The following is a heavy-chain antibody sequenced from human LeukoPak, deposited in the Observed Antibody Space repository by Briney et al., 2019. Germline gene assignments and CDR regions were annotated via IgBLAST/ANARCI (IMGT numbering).Heavy chain of an antibody. V-gene: IGHV4-61*01. CDR1: GVSVSSGSYC. D-gene: IGHD1-26*01. Sequence: SETLSLTCTVSGVSVSSGSYCWSWIRQPPGKGLEWIGYIYYSGSTNYNPSLKSRVTISVDTSKNQFSLKLSSVTAADTAAYYCARGTIVGATTLLATWGQGTLVTVSS. CDR2: IYYSGST. J-gene: IGHJ4*02. CDR3: ARGTIVGATTLLAT.